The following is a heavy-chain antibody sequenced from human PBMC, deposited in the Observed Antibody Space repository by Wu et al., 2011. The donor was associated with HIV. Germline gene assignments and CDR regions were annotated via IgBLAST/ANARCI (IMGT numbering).Heavy chain of an antibody. CDR1: GYTFTGYY. CDR2: MNPNSGNT. D-gene: IGHD6-19*01. CDR3: ARVSGGGSGWYGRGAIDY. J-gene: IGHJ4*02. V-gene: IGHV1-2*02. Sequence: QVQLVQSGAEVKKPGASVKVSCKASGYTFTGYYMHWLRQATGQGLEWMGWMNPNSGNTNYAQKFQGRVTMTRNTSTSTAYMELRRLRSDDTAVYYCARVSGGGSGWYGRGAIDYWGQGTLVTVSS.